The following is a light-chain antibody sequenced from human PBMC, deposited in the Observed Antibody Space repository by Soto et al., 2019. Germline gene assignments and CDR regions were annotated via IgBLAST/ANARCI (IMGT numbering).Light chain of an antibody. V-gene: IGLV2-14*02. Sequence: GLDRPGAVSGSPGQAITISCPGTSSDVGRYNLVSWYQQHPGKAPKLIISEDHKRPSGVSDRFSGSKSGNTASLTISVLQAEDEADYYCCSYNRRTTDTFGPGTKGTV. CDR3: CSYNRRTTDT. J-gene: IGLJ1*01. CDR1: SSDVGRYNL. CDR2: EDH.